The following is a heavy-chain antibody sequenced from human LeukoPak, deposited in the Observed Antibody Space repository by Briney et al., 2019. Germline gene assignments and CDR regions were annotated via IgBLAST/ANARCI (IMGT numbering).Heavy chain of an antibody. CDR3: ARNSSSWYDFGDYYYYMDV. J-gene: IGHJ6*03. Sequence: SETRSLTCTVSGGSISSYYWSWIRQPPGKGLEWIGYIYYSGSTNYNPALKSRVTISVDTSKNQFSLKLSSVTAADTDVYYCARNSSSWYDFGDYYYYMDVWGKGTTVTVSS. CDR1: GGSISSYY. V-gene: IGHV4-59*01. D-gene: IGHD6-13*01. CDR2: IYYSGST.